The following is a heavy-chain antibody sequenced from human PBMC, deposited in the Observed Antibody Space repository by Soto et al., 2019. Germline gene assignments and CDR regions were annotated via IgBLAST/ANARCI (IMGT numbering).Heavy chain of an antibody. Sequence: SLRLSCAVSGFSFEDYAMHWVRQAPGKGLEWVSGIAWNSDIIGYADSVKGRFTISRDNGKNSLYLQMNSLRPEDTALYYCAKDNYGSAIYGMDVWGQGTTVTVSS. CDR3: AKDNYGSAIYGMDV. J-gene: IGHJ6*02. CDR2: IAWNSDII. V-gene: IGHV3-9*01. D-gene: IGHD3-10*01. CDR1: GFSFEDYA.